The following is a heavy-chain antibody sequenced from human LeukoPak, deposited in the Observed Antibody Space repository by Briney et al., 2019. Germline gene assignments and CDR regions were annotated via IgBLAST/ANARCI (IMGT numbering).Heavy chain of an antibody. V-gene: IGHV3-7*03. J-gene: IGHJ4*02. CDR3: ARDADYGDLDY. CDR1: GFTFSSYW. CDR2: IKQDGSEK. D-gene: IGHD4-17*01. Sequence: GSLRLSCAASGFTFSSYWMSWVRQAPGKGLEGVANIKQDGSEKYYVDSVKGRFTISRDNAKNSLYLQMNSLRAEDTAVYYCARDADYGDLDYWGQGTLVTVSS.